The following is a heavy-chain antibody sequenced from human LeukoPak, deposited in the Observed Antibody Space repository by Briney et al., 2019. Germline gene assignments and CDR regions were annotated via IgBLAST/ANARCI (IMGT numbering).Heavy chain of an antibody. CDR2: ISAYNGNT. J-gene: IGHJ1*01. Sequence: ASVKVSCKASGYTFTSYGITWVRQAPGQGLEWMGWISAYNGNTNYAQKLQGRVTMTTDTSTSTAYMELGSLRSDDTAVYYCARAATRFGDTRYFLHWGQGTLVTVSS. D-gene: IGHD3-10*01. CDR1: GYTFTSYG. V-gene: IGHV1-18*01. CDR3: ARAATRFGDTRYFLH.